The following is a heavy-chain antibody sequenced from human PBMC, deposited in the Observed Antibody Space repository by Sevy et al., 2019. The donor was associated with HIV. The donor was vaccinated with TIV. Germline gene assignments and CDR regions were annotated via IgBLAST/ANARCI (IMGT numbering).Heavy chain of an antibody. CDR1: GFTFSSYA. J-gene: IGHJ3*02. Sequence: GGSLRLSCAASGFTFSSYAMSWVRQAPGKGLEWVSAISGSGGSTYYADSVKGRFTISRDNSKNTLYLQMNSLRAEDTAVYYCAKDKNYDDSSGYFVHDAFDIWGQGTMVTVSS. D-gene: IGHD3-22*01. V-gene: IGHV3-23*01. CDR3: AKDKNYDDSSGYFVHDAFDI. CDR2: ISGSGGST.